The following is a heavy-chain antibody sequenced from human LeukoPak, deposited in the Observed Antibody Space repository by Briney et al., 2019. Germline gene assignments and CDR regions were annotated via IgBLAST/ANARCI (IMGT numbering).Heavy chain of an antibody. CDR1: SGSISSSSYY. CDR3: ARDWSYDFWSGSLEYYYYMDV. D-gene: IGHD3-3*01. Sequence: SETLSLTCTVPSGSISSSSYYWGWIRQPPGKGLEWIGSIYYSGSTYYNPSLKSRVTMSVDTSKNQFSLKLSSVTAADTAVYYCARDWSYDFWSGSLEYYYYMDVWGKGTTVTVSS. J-gene: IGHJ6*03. V-gene: IGHV4-39*07. CDR2: IYYSGST.